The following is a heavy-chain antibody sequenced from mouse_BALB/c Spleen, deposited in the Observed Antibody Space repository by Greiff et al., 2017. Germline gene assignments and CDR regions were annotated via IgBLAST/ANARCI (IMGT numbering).Heavy chain of an antibody. CDR1: GYAFTNYL. Sequence: VQLQQSGAELVRPGTSVKVSCKASGYAFTNYLIEWVKQRPGQGLEWIGVINPGSGGTNYNEKFKGKATLTADKSSSTAYMQLSSLTSEDTAVYYCARGGTTATTAWFAYWGQGTLVTVSA. CDR3: ARGGTTATTAWFAY. J-gene: IGHJ3*01. CDR2: INPGSGGT. D-gene: IGHD1-2*01. V-gene: IGHV1-54*01.